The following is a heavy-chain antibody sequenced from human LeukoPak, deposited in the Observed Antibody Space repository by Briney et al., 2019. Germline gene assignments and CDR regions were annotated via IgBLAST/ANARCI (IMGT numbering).Heavy chain of an antibody. J-gene: IGHJ4*02. CDR3: ARALWGSYRYTSDH. V-gene: IGHV1-46*01. D-gene: IGHD3-16*02. CDR1: GYTFTSYY. Sequence: GASVKDSCKASGYTFTSYYIHWVRQAPGQGLEWMGIINPSGGSTGYAQKFQDRVTMSRDTSTSTVYMELSSLRSEDTAVYYCARALWGSYRYTSDHWGQGTLVTVSS. CDR2: INPSGGST.